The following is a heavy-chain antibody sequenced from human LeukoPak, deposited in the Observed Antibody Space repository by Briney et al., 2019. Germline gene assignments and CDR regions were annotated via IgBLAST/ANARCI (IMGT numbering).Heavy chain of an antibody. Sequence: PGGSLRLSCAASGFTFSSYAMHWVRQASGKGLEWVGRIRSKANSYATAYAASVKGRFTISRDDSKNTAYLQMNSLKTEDTAVYYCTSHTGIVGATNGSDYWGQGTLVTVSS. V-gene: IGHV3-73*01. J-gene: IGHJ4*02. CDR3: TSHTGIVGATNGSDY. CDR1: GFTFSSYA. D-gene: IGHD1-26*01. CDR2: IRSKANSYAT.